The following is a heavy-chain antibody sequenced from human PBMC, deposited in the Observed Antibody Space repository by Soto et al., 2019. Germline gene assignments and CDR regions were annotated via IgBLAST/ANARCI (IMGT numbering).Heavy chain of an antibody. CDR1: GFTFRYNW. Sequence: PGGSLRLSFAPSGFTFRYNWMHLVRQAPGMGLVWVSRIHSDGSSTTYADSVKGRFTISRDNARNTLYLQMNSLRAEDTAVYYCARGDRGAFDLWGQGTVVTVSS. CDR3: ARGDRGAFDL. V-gene: IGHV3-74*01. J-gene: IGHJ3*01. D-gene: IGHD1-26*01. CDR2: IHSDGSST.